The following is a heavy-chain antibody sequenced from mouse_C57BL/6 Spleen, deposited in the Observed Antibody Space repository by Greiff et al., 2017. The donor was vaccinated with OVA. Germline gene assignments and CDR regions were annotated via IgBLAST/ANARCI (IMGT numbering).Heavy chain of an antibody. CDR2: IHPNSGST. Sequence: QVQLKQPGAELVKPGASVKLSCKASGYTFTSYWMHWVKQRPGQGLEWIGMIHPNSGSTNYNEKFKSKATLTVDKSSSTAYMQLSSLTSEDSAVYYCARADGYSPFAYWGQGTLVTVSA. CDR1: GYTFTSYW. J-gene: IGHJ3*01. D-gene: IGHD2-3*01. V-gene: IGHV1-64*01. CDR3: ARADGYSPFAY.